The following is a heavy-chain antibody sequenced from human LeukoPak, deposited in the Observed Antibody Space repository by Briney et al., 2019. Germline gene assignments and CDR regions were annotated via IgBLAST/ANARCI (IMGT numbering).Heavy chain of an antibody. CDR2: ISGMGGGT. CDR3: AKLMRSYNWNDFDY. D-gene: IGHD1-1*01. CDR1: GFTPSSYA. Sequence: GGSLRLSCVAPGFTPSSYAMSRVRQAPGKGLGWVSAISGMGGGTYYADSVKGRFTISRENSKNTLYLQMNSLRAEDTAVYYCAKLMRSYNWNDFDYWGQGTLVTVFS. V-gene: IGHV3-23*01. J-gene: IGHJ4*02.